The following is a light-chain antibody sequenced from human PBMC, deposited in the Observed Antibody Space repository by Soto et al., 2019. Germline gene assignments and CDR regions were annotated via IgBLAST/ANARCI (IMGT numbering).Light chain of an antibody. V-gene: IGKV1-39*01. CDR3: QQRSDWPLT. CDR2: AAS. J-gene: IGKJ5*01. Sequence: DIQMTQSPSSLSASVGDRVTITCRASQTISNYLNWYQQKPGKAPKLLIYAASSLQSGVPSRFSGSESGTDFTLTISSLQPEDSASYYCQQRSDWPLTFGQGTRLEIK. CDR1: QTISNY.